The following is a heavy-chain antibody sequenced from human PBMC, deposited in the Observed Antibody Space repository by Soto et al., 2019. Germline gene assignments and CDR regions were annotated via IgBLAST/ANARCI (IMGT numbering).Heavy chain of an antibody. J-gene: IGHJ4*02. V-gene: IGHV3-11*06. CDR1: GFTFSDYY. D-gene: IGHD5-18*01. Sequence: LRLSCAASGFTFSDYYMSWIRQAPGKGLEWVSYISSSSSYTNYADSVKGRFTISRDNAKNSLYLQMNSLRAEDTAVYYCASCMDTAMAPDYWGQGTLVTVSS. CDR3: ASCMDTAMAPDY. CDR2: ISSSSSYT.